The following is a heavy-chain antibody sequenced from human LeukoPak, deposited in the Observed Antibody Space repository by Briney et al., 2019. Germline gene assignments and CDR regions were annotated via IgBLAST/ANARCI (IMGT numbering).Heavy chain of an antibody. Sequence: ASVKVSCKASGYTFTSYDISWVRQAPGQGLEWMGWISAYNGNTNYAQKLQGRVTMTTDTSTSTAYMELRSLRSDDSAVYFCARVPIPPYSSSWYQPFDYWGRGTLVTVSS. D-gene: IGHD6-13*01. CDR2: ISAYNGNT. CDR1: GYTFTSYD. J-gene: IGHJ4*02. CDR3: ARVPIPPYSSSWYQPFDY. V-gene: IGHV1-18*01.